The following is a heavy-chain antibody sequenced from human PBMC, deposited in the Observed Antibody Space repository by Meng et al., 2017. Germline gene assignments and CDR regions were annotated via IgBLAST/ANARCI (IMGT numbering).Heavy chain of an antibody. J-gene: IGHJ3*02. D-gene: IGHD6-19*01. Sequence: GQLVGSGGGLVRPGGSVSLLWEASGFTYDDHGISWVRQAPGKGLEWVSGINWNGGNTGYADSVKGRFTISRDSAKKSLYLQMNSLRAEDTALYYCTMYRSGHIWGQGTMVTVSS. V-gene: IGHV3-20*04. CDR2: INWNGGNT. CDR3: TMYRSGHI. CDR1: GFTYDDHG.